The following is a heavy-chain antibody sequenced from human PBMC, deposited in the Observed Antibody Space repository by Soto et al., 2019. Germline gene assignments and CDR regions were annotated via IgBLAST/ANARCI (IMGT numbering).Heavy chain of an antibody. CDR1: GYTFTSYD. D-gene: IGHD1-26*01. CDR2: MNPNSGNT. CDR3: ARGAFFIVGAHPFPDD. Sequence: QVQLVQSGAEVKKPGASVKVSCKASGYTFTSYDINWVRQATGQGLEWMGWMNPNSGNTGYAQKFQGRVTMTRNTSISTAYMELSSLRSEDTAVYYCARGAFFIVGAHPFPDDWGQGTLVTVSS. V-gene: IGHV1-8*01. J-gene: IGHJ4*02.